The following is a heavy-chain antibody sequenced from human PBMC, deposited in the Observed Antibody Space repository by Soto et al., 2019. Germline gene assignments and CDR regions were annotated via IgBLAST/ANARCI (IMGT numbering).Heavy chain of an antibody. CDR2: ISYTGST. Sequence: QEQLQESGPRLVKPSETLSLTCSVSGGSISNYHWSWIRQPPGKGLEWIGYISYTGSTYYSPSLKSRVTMLLATSKKQFSLKLSSVTAADTAVYYCARVAADAYWSGYDDYWGQGTLVTVSS. CDR1: GGSISNYH. V-gene: IGHV4-59*01. J-gene: IGHJ4*02. D-gene: IGHD3-3*01. CDR3: ARVAADAYWSGYDDY.